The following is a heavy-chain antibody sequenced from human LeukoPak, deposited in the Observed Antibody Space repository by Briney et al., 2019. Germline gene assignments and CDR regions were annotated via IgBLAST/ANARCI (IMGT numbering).Heavy chain of an antibody. D-gene: IGHD6-19*01. CDR3: ARDRIGLYSSGWFDY. V-gene: IGHV3-23*01. CDR1: GFTFSSYA. Sequence: PGGSLRLSCAASGFTFSSYAMSWVRQAPGKGLEWVSAISGSGGSTYYAGSVKGRFTISRDNSKNTLYLQMNSLRAEDTAVYYCARDRIGLYSSGWFDYWGQGTLVTVSS. J-gene: IGHJ5*01. CDR2: ISGSGGST.